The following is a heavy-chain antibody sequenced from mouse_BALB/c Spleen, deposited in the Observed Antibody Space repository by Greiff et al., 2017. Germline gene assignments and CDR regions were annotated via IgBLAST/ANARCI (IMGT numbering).Heavy chain of an antibody. CDR3: ARVGAMITTGFAY. Sequence: VQVVESGPGLVAPSQSLSITCTVSGFSLTGYGVNWVRQPPGKGLEWLGMIWGDGSTDYNSALKSRLSISKDNSKSQVFLKMNSLQTDDTARYYCARVGAMITTGFAYWGQGTLVTVSA. D-gene: IGHD2-4*01. J-gene: IGHJ3*01. CDR1: GFSLTGYG. CDR2: IWGDGST. V-gene: IGHV2-6-7*01.